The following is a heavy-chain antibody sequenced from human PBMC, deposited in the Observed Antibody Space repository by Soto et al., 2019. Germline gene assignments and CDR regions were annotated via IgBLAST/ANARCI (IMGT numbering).Heavy chain of an antibody. CDR3: ARVGATGAMALPNLDY. V-gene: IGHV1-69*06. CDR2: IIPIFGTA. CDR1: GGTFSSYA. J-gene: IGHJ4*02. D-gene: IGHD5-18*01. Sequence: SVKVSCKASGGTFSSYAISWVRQAPGQGLEWMGGIIPIFGTANYAQKFQGRVTITADKSTSTAYMELSSLRSEDTAVYYCARVGATGAMALPNLDYWGQGTLVTV.